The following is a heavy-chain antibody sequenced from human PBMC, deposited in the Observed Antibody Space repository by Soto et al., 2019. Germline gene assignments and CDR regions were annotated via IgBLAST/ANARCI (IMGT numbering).Heavy chain of an antibody. V-gene: IGHV3-7*01. Sequence: EVQLVESGGGLVQPGGSLRLSCAASGFTFSDDWMRWGRQAPGKGLEWVANIKQAGSDTYYVESVKGRFTISRDNAKNSVCLQMNSLRAEDTAVYYCARPLGWRDALDIRGQGTMVTVSS. CDR2: IKQAGSDT. CDR1: GFTFSDDW. D-gene: IGHD6-19*01. J-gene: IGHJ3*02. CDR3: ARPLGWRDALDI.